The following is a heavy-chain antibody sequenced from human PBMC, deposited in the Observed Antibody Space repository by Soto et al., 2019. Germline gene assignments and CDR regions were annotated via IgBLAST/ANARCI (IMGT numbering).Heavy chain of an antibody. CDR3: ARDTRSSSSSPYYYYYMDV. Sequence: QVQLVQSGAEVKKPGASVKVSCKASGYTFTSYGISWVRQAPGQGLEWMGWISAYNGNTNYAQKLQGRVNMTTDTSTSTAYMELRSLRSDDTAVYYCARDTRSSSSSPYYYYYMDVWGKGTTVTVSS. CDR2: ISAYNGNT. V-gene: IGHV1-18*01. CDR1: GYTFTSYG. J-gene: IGHJ6*03. D-gene: IGHD6-6*01.